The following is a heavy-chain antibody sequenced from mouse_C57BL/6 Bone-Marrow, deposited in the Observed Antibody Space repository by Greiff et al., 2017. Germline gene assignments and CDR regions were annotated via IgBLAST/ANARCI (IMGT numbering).Heavy chain of an antibody. Sequence: QVQLQQSGAELVRPGASVTLSCKASGYTFTDYEMHWVQQTPVHGLEWIGAIDPETGGTAYNQKFKGKAILTADKTTCTAYMKLRSRTSEVSAVYYGARWYDSYWCQGTTLTVAS. CDR2: IDPETGGT. CDR3: ARWYDSY. J-gene: IGHJ2*01. CDR1: GYTFTDYE. D-gene: IGHD2-4*01. V-gene: IGHV1-15*01.